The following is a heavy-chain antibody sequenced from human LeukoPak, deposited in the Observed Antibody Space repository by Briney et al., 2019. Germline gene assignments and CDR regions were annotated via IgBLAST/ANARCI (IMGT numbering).Heavy chain of an antibody. D-gene: IGHD4/OR15-4a*01. CDR1: GCSISSYS. Sequence: SETLSLTCSVSGCSISSYSWSWIQLPPGRGLEWIGRISTSGSTDYNPSLKKRLTMSLGTYTNHFLLKLNSVTAADTAVYYCARQQLKTMASSDXWGQGXLVTV. J-gene: IGHJ4*02. CDR2: ISTSGST. V-gene: IGHV4-4*07. CDR3: ARQQLKTMASSDX.